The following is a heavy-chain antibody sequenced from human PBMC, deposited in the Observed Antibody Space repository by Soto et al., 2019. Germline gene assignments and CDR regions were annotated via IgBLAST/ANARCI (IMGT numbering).Heavy chain of an antibody. D-gene: IGHD3-10*01. Sequence: QVQLVQSGAEVKKPASSVKVSCKSSVGTFRSYAISWVRQAPGQGLEWMGGIIPIFGTAYYAQKFQGRVTITADEATSTAYMELSSLRSEDTAVYYCASTLAGFPRLHYYYGMDVWGQGTTVTVSS. J-gene: IGHJ6*02. V-gene: IGHV1-69*12. CDR3: ASTLAGFPRLHYYYGMDV. CDR2: IIPIFGTA. CDR1: VGTFRSYA.